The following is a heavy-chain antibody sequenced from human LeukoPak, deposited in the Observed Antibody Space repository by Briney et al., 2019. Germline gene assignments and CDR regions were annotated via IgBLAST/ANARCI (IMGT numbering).Heavy chain of an antibody. CDR1: GFSFSSYG. V-gene: IGHV3-33*07. Sequence: GRSLTLSCAASGFSFSSYGMYWVRQAPGKGLEWVALIYNDGRLPNYLDSVRGRFTISRDNSKNTLYLQMDSLRVEDTAVYYCAQGHYVGNSEFLDNWGQGSLVIVSS. CDR2: IYNDGRLP. J-gene: IGHJ4*02. D-gene: IGHD4-23*01. CDR3: AQGHYVGNSEFLDN.